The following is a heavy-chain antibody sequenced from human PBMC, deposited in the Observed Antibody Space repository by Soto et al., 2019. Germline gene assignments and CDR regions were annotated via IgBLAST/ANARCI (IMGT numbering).Heavy chain of an antibody. J-gene: IGHJ4*02. D-gene: IGHD3-22*01. CDR3: ARTYYYDSSGYHGAY. V-gene: IGHV1-18*01. Sequence: QVQLVQSGAEVKKPGASVKVSCKASGYTFTSYGISWVRQAPGQGLEWMGWISAYNGNTNYAQKLQGRVTMTTDTPQSTAYMEMGSQRSNNRPVYYCARTYYYDSSGYHGAYWGGATL. CDR2: ISAYNGNT. CDR1: GYTFTSYG.